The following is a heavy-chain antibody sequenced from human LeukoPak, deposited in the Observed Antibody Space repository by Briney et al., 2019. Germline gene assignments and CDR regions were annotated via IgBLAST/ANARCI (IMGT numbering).Heavy chain of an antibody. J-gene: IGHJ4*02. CDR1: GFTFSSYA. CDR3: ARDRVVRGVINGVY. CDR2: ISYDGSNK. V-gene: IGHV3-30-3*01. Sequence: GGSLRLSCAASGFTFSSYAMHWVRQAPGKGLEWVAVISYDGSNKYYADPVKGRFTISGDNSKNTLYLQMNSLRAEDTAVYYCARDRVVRGVINGVYWGQGTLVTVSS. D-gene: IGHD3-10*01.